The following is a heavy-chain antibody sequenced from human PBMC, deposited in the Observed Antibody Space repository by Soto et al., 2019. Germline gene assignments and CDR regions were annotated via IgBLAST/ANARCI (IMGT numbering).Heavy chain of an antibody. J-gene: IGHJ4*01. CDR1: GYTFTAYY. D-gene: IGHD6-13*01. V-gene: IGHV1-2*02. CDR3: ARGTTTAAGPYIDF. Sequence: QVQLVQSGAEVKRPGASVKVSCRASGYTFTAYYVHWVRQAPGQGLEWMGWINPNSRDTNNAQKFQGRVTMTRDASTHTAYMELSRLRSDDTAVYYCARGTTTAAGPYIDFWGHGTLVTVSS. CDR2: INPNSRDT.